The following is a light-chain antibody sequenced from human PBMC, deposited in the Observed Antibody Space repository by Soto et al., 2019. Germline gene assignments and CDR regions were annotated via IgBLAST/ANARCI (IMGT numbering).Light chain of an antibody. V-gene: IGKV3-15*01. Sequence: EIVMTQSPATLSVSPGERATLSCRASQSVSSNLAWYQQKPGQAPRLLIYAASTRATGIPARFSGSGSGTEFTLTISRLQSEDFAVYYCHQYNNWPPGTFGQGTKVEIK. CDR2: AAS. J-gene: IGKJ1*01. CDR3: HQYNNWPPGT. CDR1: QSVSSN.